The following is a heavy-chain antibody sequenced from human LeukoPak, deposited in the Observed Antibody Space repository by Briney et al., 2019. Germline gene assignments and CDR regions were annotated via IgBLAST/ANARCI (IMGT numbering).Heavy chain of an antibody. J-gene: IGHJ4*02. CDR2: IYYSGST. D-gene: IGHD4-17*01. CDR3: ARQSTTVTSRFDY. CDR1: GGSISSYY. V-gene: IGHV4-59*08. Sequence: PSETLSLTCTVSGGSISSYYWSWIRQPPGKGLEWIGYIYYSGSTNYNPSLKSRVTISVDTSKNQFSLKLSSVTAADTAAYYCARQSTTVTSRFDYWGQGTLVTVSS.